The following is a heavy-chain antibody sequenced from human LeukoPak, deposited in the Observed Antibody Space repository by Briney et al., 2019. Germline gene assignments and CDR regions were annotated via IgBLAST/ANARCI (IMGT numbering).Heavy chain of an antibody. Sequence: SETLSLTCTVSGGSISSSSYYWGWIRQPPGKGLEWIGSIYYSGSTYYNPSLKSRVTISVDTSKNQFSLKLSSVTAADTAVYYCARGRIAAAGPTERRRTFDYWGQGTLVTVSS. V-gene: IGHV4-39*07. CDR1: GGSISSSSYY. D-gene: IGHD6-13*01. J-gene: IGHJ4*02. CDR2: IYYSGST. CDR3: ARGRIAAAGPTERRRTFDY.